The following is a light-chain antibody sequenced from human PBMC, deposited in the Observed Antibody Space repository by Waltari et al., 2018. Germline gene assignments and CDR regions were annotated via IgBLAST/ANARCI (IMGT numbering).Light chain of an antibody. CDR3: CSYAGSFTWV. Sequence: QSALTQPLPVSGSPGQSVAIPCPGTSNDIGGYKFVSWYQQRPGKAPKLILYDITERPSGVPDRFSGSKSGNTASLTISGLQSEDEADYYCCSYAGSFTWVFAGGTKLTVL. CDR1: SNDIGGYKF. V-gene: IGLV2-11*01. J-gene: IGLJ3*02. CDR2: DIT.